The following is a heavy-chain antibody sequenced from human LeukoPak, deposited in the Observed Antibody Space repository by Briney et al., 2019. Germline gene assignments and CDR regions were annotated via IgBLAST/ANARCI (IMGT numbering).Heavy chain of an antibody. Sequence: SETLSLTCAVYSGSFSGYYWSWIRQPPGKGLEWIGEINHSGSTNYNPSLKSRVTISVDTSKNQFSLKLSSVTAADTAVYYCARVGIASYYFDNWGQGTLVTVSS. CDR2: INHSGST. J-gene: IGHJ4*02. CDR3: ARVGIASYYFDN. D-gene: IGHD6-13*01. V-gene: IGHV4-34*01. CDR1: SGSFSGYY.